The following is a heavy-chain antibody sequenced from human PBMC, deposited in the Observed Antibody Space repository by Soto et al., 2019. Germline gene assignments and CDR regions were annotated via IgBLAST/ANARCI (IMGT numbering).Heavy chain of an antibody. Sequence: EVQLVESGGGLVQPGGSLRLSCAASGFTFSSYSMNWVRQAPGKGLEWVSYISSSSSTIYYADSVKGRFTISRDNAKNSLYLQMNSLRAEDTAVYYCARDEVVRGVRVYYNYYMDVWGKGTTVTVSS. V-gene: IGHV3-48*01. D-gene: IGHD3-10*01. CDR2: ISSSSSTI. CDR1: GFTFSSYS. J-gene: IGHJ6*03. CDR3: ARDEVVRGVRVYYNYYMDV.